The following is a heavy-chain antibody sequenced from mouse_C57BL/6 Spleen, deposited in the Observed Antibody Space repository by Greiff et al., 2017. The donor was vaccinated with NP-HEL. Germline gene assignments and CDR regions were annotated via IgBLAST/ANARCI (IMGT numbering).Heavy chain of an antibody. Sequence: VHLVESGAELARPGASVKLSCKASGYTFTSYGISWVKQRTGQGLEWIGEIYPRSGNTYYNEKFKGKATLTADKSSSTAYMELRSLTSEDSAVYFCTLYYDYDEGYAMDYWGQGTSVTVSS. J-gene: IGHJ4*01. CDR1: GYTFTSYG. D-gene: IGHD2-4*01. CDR3: TLYYDYDEGYAMDY. CDR2: IYPRSGNT. V-gene: IGHV1-81*01.